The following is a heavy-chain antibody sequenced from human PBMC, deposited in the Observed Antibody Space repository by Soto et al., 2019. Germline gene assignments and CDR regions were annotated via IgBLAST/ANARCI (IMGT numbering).Heavy chain of an antibody. CDR3: TRQGCGSTSCYSQLDY. CDR2: IRSSSTYT. Sequence: PGGSLRLSCAASGFTFSDYDMSWIRQAPGKGLEWVSYIRSSSTYTNYADSVKGRFTVSRDNAKNSLYLQMNSLRAEDTAVYYCTRQGCGSTSCYSQLDYWGQGTLVTVSS. V-gene: IGHV3-11*06. J-gene: IGHJ4*02. D-gene: IGHD2-2*02. CDR1: GFTFSDYD.